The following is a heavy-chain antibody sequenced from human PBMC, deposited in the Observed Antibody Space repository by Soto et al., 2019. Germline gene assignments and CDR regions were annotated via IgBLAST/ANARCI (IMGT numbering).Heavy chain of an antibody. CDR1: GYTFTSYY. CDR3: ARFSDYDFWSGSYFDY. V-gene: IGHV1-46*01. J-gene: IGHJ4*02. CDR2: INPSGGST. Sequence: SVKVSCKASGYTFTSYYMHWVRQAPGQGLEWMGIINPSGGSTSYAQKFQGRVTMTRDTSTSTVYMELSSLRSEDTAVYYCARFSDYDFWSGSYFDYWGQGTLVTVSS. D-gene: IGHD3-3*01.